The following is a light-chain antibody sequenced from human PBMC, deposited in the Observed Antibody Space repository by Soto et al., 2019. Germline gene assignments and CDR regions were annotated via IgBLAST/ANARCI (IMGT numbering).Light chain of an antibody. CDR3: SSYTSSSTYV. Sequence: QSVLIQPPSVSVSPGQSVTISCTGTSSDVGSYNRVSWYQQPPGTAPKLMIYEVSNRPSGVPDRFSGSKSGNTASLTISGLQAEDEADYYCSSYTSSSTYVFGTGTKVTVL. CDR2: EVS. J-gene: IGLJ1*01. CDR1: SSDVGSYNR. V-gene: IGLV2-18*02.